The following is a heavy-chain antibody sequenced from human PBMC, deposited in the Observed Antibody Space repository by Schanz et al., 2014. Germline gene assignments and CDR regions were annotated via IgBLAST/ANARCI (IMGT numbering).Heavy chain of an antibody. Sequence: QVQLVDSGGGLVKPGGSLRLSCAASGFTFSDYYMTWIRQAPGKGLEWVSDISDSGDSTHYADSVKGRFTISRDNAKISLFLQMNSLSAEDTAVYYCAKVAPAATYLDSWRLGPLVTVSS. J-gene: IGHJ4*01. V-gene: IGHV3-11*01. CDR3: AKVAPAATYLDS. CDR2: ISDSGDST. D-gene: IGHD2-2*01. CDR1: GFTFSDYY.